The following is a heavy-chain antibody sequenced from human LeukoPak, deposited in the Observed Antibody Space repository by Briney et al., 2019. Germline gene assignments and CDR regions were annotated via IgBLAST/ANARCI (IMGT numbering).Heavy chain of an antibody. Sequence: SESLSLTCTVSGYSISSGYYWGWSRQPPGKGLEWIGGIYLSGSTFYNPSLKSRVTISVDTSKNQFSLKLSSVTAEDTAVYYCVRAQLVVDRSDLGGQGPLVTVSA. CDR2: IYLSGST. J-gene: IGHJ1*01. CDR1: GYSISSGYY. CDR3: VRAQLVVDRSDL. D-gene: IGHD2-15*01. V-gene: IGHV4-38-2*02.